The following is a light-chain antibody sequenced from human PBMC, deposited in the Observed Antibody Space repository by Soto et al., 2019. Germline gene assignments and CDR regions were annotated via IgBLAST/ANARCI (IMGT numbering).Light chain of an antibody. CDR3: QQFNTAPLT. V-gene: IGKV1-27*01. CDR2: SAS. Sequence: DIQMTQSPSSLSASVGDRVTITCRASQDISVYLAWYQQKPGKVPKLLIYSASTLQSGVPSRVSGSGSGTDFTLTISSLQPEDVATYDCQQFNTAPLTFVQGTRLEIK. CDR1: QDISVY. J-gene: IGKJ5*01.